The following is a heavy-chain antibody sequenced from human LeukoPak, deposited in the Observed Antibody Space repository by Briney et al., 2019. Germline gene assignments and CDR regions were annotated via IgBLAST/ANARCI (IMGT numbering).Heavy chain of an antibody. J-gene: IGHJ3*02. CDR1: GFTFDDYA. CDR2: ISWNSGSI. V-gene: IGHV3-9*03. D-gene: IGHD3-10*01. CDR3: AKEGSSDAFDI. Sequence: PGGSLRLSCAASGFTFDDYAMHWVRQAPGKGLEWVSGISWNSGSIGYADSVKGRFTISRDNAKNSLYLQMNSLRAEDMALYYCAKEGSSDAFDIWGQGTMVTVSS.